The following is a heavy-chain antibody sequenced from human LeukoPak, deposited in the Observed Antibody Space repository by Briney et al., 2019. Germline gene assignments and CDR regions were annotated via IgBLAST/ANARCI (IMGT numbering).Heavy chain of an antibody. V-gene: IGHV3-7*01. D-gene: IGHD6-13*01. CDR2: IKQDGSEK. Sequence: GGSLRLSCAASGFTFSSHWMSWVRQAPGKGLEWVANIKQDGSEKYYVDSVKGRFTISRDNAKNSLYLQMNSLRAEDTAVYYCARWRQQLANFSDYWGQGTLVTVSS. CDR1: GFTFSSHW. CDR3: ARWRQQLANFSDY. J-gene: IGHJ4*02.